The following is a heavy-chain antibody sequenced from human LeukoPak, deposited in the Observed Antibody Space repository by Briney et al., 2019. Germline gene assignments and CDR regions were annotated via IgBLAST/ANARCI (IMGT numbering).Heavy chain of an antibody. J-gene: IGHJ4*02. V-gene: IGHV1-18*01. D-gene: IGHD1-1*01. CDR3: ARTIGSTLSYFDY. Sequence: ASVKVSCKASGYTFSSYGFSWVRQAPGQGLEWVGWISAYNGNTNYAQKLQGRVTLTTDTSTSTTYMELRSLRSDDTAVYYCARTIGSTLSYFDYWGQGTLVTVSS. CDR2: ISAYNGNT. CDR1: GYTFSSYG.